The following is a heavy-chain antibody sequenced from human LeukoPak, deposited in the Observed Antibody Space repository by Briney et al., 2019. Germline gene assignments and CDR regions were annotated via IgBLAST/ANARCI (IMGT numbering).Heavy chain of an antibody. CDR3: ARVVGDTAMVLGHYYGMDV. CDR2: ISSSSSTI. Sequence: PGGSLRLSCAASGFTFSSYSMNWVRQAPGKGLEWVSYISSSSSTIYYADSVKGRFTISRDNAKNSLYLQMNSLRAEDTAVYYCARVVGDTAMVLGHYYGMDVWGQGTTVTVSS. V-gene: IGHV3-48*04. CDR1: GFTFSSYS. J-gene: IGHJ6*02. D-gene: IGHD5-18*01.